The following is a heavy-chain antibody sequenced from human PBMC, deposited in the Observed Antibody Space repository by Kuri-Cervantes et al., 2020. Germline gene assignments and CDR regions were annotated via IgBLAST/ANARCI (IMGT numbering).Heavy chain of an antibody. CDR3: ARDQFDYDSSGIFDY. J-gene: IGHJ4*02. V-gene: IGHV1-2*02. CDR1: GYTFTGYY. CDR2: INPNSGGT. D-gene: IGHD3-22*01. Sequence: ASVKVSCKASGYTFTGYYMHWVRQAPGQGLEWMGWINPNSGGTNYAQKFQGRVTMTRDTSTSTVYMELSSLRSEDTAVYYCARDQFDYDSSGIFDYWGQGTLVTVSS.